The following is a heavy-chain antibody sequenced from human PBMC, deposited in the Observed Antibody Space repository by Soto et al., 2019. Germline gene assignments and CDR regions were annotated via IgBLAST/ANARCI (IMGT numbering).Heavy chain of an antibody. CDR2: ISHTGTT. J-gene: IGHJ6*02. CDR1: DFPITSIYS. CDR3: ARMTMVFRDFRDSVHFGVDV. D-gene: IGHD2-8*01. Sequence: SDTMSLTCILCDFPITSIYSWGWIRQPPGNGLDWIGTISHTGTTSYSASLASRVSLSVDTSKNQVSLKLTSVTAADTAVYFCARMTMVFRDFRDSVHFGVDVWGHGTTVTVSS. V-gene: IGHV4-38-2*02.